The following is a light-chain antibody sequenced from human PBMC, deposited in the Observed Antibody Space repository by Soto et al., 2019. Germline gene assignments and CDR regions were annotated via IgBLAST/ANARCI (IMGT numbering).Light chain of an antibody. CDR1: QSISSH. CDR3: QQRSNWPLT. J-gene: IGKJ4*01. V-gene: IGKV3-11*01. Sequence: EIVMTQSPASLSLSPGERGTLSWRASQSISSHLGWYQQKPGQAPRLLMYDASNRATGFPARFSGSGSGTDFTLTISILEPEDFAVYYCQQRSNWPLTFGGGTKVEI. CDR2: DAS.